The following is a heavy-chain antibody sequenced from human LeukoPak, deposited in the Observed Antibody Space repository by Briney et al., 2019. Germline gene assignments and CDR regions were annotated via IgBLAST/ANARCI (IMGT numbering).Heavy chain of an antibody. CDR3: ARAVGVTAIHNAFDI. CDR1: GFTCSSYS. CDR2: ISSSSSYI. V-gene: IGHV3-21*01. Sequence: GGSLRLSCAASGFTCSSYSMNWVRQAPGKGLEWVSSISSSSSYIYYADSVKGRFTISRDNAKNSLYLQMNSLRAEDTAVYYCARAVGVTAIHNAFDIWGQGTMVTVSS. D-gene: IGHD2-21*02. J-gene: IGHJ3*02.